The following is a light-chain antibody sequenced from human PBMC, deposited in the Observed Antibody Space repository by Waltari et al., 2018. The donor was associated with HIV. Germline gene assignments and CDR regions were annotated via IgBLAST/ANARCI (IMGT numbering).Light chain of an antibody. J-gene: IGLJ3*02. CDR2: KDD. CDR1: AWPKQF. Sequence: SYELTQPPSVSESPGQTARITCSGDAWPKQFADWYQQKAGPAPLMVIYKDDKRPSGIPDRFSGSMSGTTVTLIISGVQPEDEADYYCESADDSGDHWVFGGGTKLSVL. CDR3: ESADDSGDHWV. V-gene: IGLV3-25*03.